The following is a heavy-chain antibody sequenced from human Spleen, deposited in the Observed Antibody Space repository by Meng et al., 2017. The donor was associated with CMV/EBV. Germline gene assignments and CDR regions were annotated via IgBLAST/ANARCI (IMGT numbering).Heavy chain of an antibody. CDR2: ISFDGSNK. CDR1: GFTVSGYP. V-gene: IGHV3-30*04. Sequence: SCASSGFTVSGYPMHWVRQAPGRGLEWVAVISFDGSNKYYADSVKGRFTISRDNGKNTIYLQMNSLRVEDTAVYYCAKEAKLAYFDYWGQGTLVTVSS. J-gene: IGHJ4*02. CDR3: AKEAKLAYFDY. D-gene: IGHD1-1*01.